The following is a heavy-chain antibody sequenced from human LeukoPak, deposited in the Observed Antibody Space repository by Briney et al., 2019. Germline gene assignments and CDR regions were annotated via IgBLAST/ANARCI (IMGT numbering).Heavy chain of an antibody. V-gene: IGHV1-69*04. CDR1: EGTFSSYA. CDR2: IIPILGIA. J-gene: IGHJ4*02. CDR3: AIEAYGSGSSDY. D-gene: IGHD3-10*01. Sequence: ASVKVSCKASEGTFSSYAISWVRQAPGQGLEWMGRIIPILGIANYAQKFQGRVTITADKSTSTAYMELSSLRSEDTAVYYCAIEAYGSGSSDYWGQGTLVTVSS.